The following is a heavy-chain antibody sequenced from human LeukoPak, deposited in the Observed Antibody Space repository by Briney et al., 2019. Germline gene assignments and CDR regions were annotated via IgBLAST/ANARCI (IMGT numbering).Heavy chain of an antibody. V-gene: IGHV3-48*04. CDR3: ARDHNYAFDN. J-gene: IGHJ4*02. Sequence: GGSLRLSCAASGFTFSSYAMHWVRQAPGKGLEWISYIGISSGNTKYADSVKGRFTISGDNAKNSLYLQMNSLRVEDTAVYYCARDHNYAFDNWGQGTLVTVSS. D-gene: IGHD1-1*01. CDR2: IGISSGNT. CDR1: GFTFSSYA.